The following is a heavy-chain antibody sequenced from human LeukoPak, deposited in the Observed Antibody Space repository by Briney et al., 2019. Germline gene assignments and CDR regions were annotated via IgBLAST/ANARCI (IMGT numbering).Heavy chain of an antibody. J-gene: IGHJ4*02. CDR1: GFTFSSYS. D-gene: IGHD1-26*01. CDR2: ISSSSSYI. CDR3: ARDLRGAAAFDY. Sequence: GGSLRLSCAASGFTFSSYSMNWVRQAPGKGLEWVSSISSSSSYIYYADSVKGRFTISRDNAKNSLYLQMNSLRAEDTAVYYCARDLRGAAAFDYWGQGNLVTVSS. V-gene: IGHV3-21*01.